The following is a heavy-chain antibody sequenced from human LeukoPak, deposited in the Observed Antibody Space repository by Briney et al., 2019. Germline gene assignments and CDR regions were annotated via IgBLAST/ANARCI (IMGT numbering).Heavy chain of an antibody. V-gene: IGHV3-23*01. CDR1: GFTFSGYA. Sequence: GGSLRLSCAASGFTFSGYAMSWVRQAPGKGLEWVSGISGSGGSTYYADSVKGRFTISRDNSKNTLYLQMNSLRAEDTALYYCAKRRDAYNLGYFDYWGQGTLVTVSS. CDR3: AKRRDAYNLGYFDY. CDR2: ISGSGGST. D-gene: IGHD5-24*01. J-gene: IGHJ4*02.